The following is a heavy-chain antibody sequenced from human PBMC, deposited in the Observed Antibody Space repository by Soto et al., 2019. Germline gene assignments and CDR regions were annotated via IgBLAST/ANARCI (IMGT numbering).Heavy chain of an antibody. CDR3: ASNLRDTGLHTPHFDY. CDR2: ISYDGSNK. J-gene: IGHJ4*02. CDR1: GFTFSSYG. V-gene: IGHV3-30*03. D-gene: IGHD5-18*01. Sequence: VGSLRLSCAASGFTFSSYGMHWVRQAPGKGLEWVAVISYDGSNKYYADSVKGRFTISRDNSKNTLYLQMNSLRAEDTAVYYCASNLRDTGLHTPHFDYWGQGTLVPVSS.